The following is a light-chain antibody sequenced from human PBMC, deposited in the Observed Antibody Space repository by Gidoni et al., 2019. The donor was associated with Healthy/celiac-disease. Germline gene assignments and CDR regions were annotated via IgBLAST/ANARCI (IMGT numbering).Light chain of an antibody. CDR3: QSYDSSLSGYV. CDR1: SSTIGAGYD. CDR2: GNS. J-gene: IGLJ1*01. V-gene: IGLV1-40*01. Sequence: QSVLLRPPSVSGAPGQRVTISCTGSSSTIGAGYDVHWYQQLPGTAPKLLIYGNSNRPSGVPDRFSGSKSGTSASLSITGLQAEDEADYYCQSYDSSLSGYVFGTGTKVTVL.